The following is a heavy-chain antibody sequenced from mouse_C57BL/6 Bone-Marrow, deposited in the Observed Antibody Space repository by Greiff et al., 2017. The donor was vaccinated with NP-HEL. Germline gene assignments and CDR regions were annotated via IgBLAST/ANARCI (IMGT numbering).Heavy chain of an antibody. CDR1: GYTFTSYW. CDR3: ARGGLYSNTFAY. V-gene: IGHV1-55*01. J-gene: IGHJ3*01. Sequence: QVQLQQPGAELVKSGASVKMSCKASGYTFTSYWITWVKQRPGQGLEWIGDIYPGSGSTNYNEKFKSKATLTVDTSSSTAYMQLSSLTSEDSAVYYCARGGLYSNTFAYWGQGTLVTVSA. CDR2: IYPGSGST. D-gene: IGHD2-5*01.